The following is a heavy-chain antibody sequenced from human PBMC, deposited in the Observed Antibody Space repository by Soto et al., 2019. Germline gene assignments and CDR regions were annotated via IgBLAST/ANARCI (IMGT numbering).Heavy chain of an antibody. CDR3: ARDMTTAARPYYYYYGMDV. D-gene: IGHD6-6*01. Sequence: HPVGSLRLSCAASGFTFSSYGMHWVRQAPGKGLEWVAVIWYDGSNKYYADSVKGRFTISRDNSKNTLYLQMNSLRAEDTAVYYCARDMTTAARPYYYYYGMDVWGQGTTVTVSS. CDR2: IWYDGSNK. J-gene: IGHJ6*02. V-gene: IGHV3-33*01. CDR1: GFTFSSYG.